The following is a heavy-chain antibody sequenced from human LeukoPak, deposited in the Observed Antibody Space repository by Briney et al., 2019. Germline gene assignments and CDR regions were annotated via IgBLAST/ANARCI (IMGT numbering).Heavy chain of an antibody. J-gene: IGHJ4*02. CDR3: ARYCTSTTCILRGFDY. D-gene: IGHD2-2*01. V-gene: IGHV4-38-2*01. CDR1: GYSFTSGHY. Sequence: SETLSLTCSVSGYSFTSGHYWGWIRQPPGKGLEWIANIYLTGSAHYNPSLKSRVTISVDTSKNQFSLKLSSVTAADTAVYYCARYCTSTTCILRGFDYWGQGTLVTVSS. CDR2: IYLTGSA.